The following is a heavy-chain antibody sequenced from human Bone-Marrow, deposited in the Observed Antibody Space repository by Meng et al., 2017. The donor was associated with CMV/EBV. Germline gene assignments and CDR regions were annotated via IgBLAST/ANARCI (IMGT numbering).Heavy chain of an antibody. Sequence: GESLKISCAASGFTFSSYDMHWVRQATGKGLEWVSAIGTAGDTYYPGSVKGRFTISRENAKNPLYLQMNSLRAGDTAVYYCARESTGYYYGMDDWGQGTTVTVSS. CDR2: IGTAGDT. CDR3: ARESTGYYYGMDD. V-gene: IGHV3-13*01. CDR1: GFTFSSYD. D-gene: IGHD1-1*01. J-gene: IGHJ6*02.